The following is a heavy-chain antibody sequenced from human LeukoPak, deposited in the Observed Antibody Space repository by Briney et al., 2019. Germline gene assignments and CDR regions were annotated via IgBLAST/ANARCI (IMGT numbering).Heavy chain of an antibody. D-gene: IGHD3-10*01. J-gene: IGHJ4*02. CDR3: ARGLPPGH. Sequence: SETLSLTCAVSGGSISSGGYYWSWIRQPPGKGLEWIGEINHSGSTNYNPSLKSRVTISVDTSKNQFSLKLSSVTAADTAVYYCARGLPPGHWGQGTLVTVSS. CDR2: INHSGST. V-gene: IGHV4-34*01. CDR1: GGSISSGGYY.